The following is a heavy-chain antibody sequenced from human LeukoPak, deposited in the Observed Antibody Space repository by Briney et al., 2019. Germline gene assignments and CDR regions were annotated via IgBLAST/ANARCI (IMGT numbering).Heavy chain of an antibody. J-gene: IGHJ4*02. D-gene: IGHD6-13*01. CDR1: GGSFSGYY. V-gene: IGHV4-34*01. CDR3: ARVGVGSSSWEALDY. CDR2: INHSGST. Sequence: PSETLSLTCAVYGGSFSGYYWSWIRQPPGKGLEWIGEINHSGSTNYNPSLKSRVTISVDTSKNQFSLKLSSVTAADTAVYYCARVGVGSSSWEALDYWGQGTLVTVSS.